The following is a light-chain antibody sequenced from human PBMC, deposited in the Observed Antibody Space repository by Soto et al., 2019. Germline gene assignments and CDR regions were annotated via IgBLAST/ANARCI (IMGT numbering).Light chain of an antibody. CDR2: GAS. J-gene: IGKJ5*01. Sequence: VMTQSPDTLYVSPGEGATLSCRASQSVRTKLAWYQQKAGQAPRLLIYGASTRATGIPDRFSGSGSGTDFTLTISRLEPEDFAVYYCQQYGSSPPITFGQGTRLEI. V-gene: IGKV3-20*01. CDR3: QQYGSSPPIT. CDR1: QSVRTK.